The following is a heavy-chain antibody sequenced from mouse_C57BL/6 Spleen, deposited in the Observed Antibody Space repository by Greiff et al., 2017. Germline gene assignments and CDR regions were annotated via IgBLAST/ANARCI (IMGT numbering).Heavy chain of an antibody. Sequence: QVQLQQPGAELVKPGASVKMSCKASGYTFTSYWLTWVKQRPGQGLEWIGDIYPGSGSTNYNETFKSKATLTVDTSSSTAYMQLRSLTSEDSAVYDWARRSYGSRYGCCYVWGKGTTVTVSS. D-gene: IGHD1-1*01. J-gene: IGHJ1*03. CDR2: IYPGSGST. V-gene: IGHV1-55*01. CDR3: ARRSYGSRYGCCYV. CDR1: GYTFTSYW.